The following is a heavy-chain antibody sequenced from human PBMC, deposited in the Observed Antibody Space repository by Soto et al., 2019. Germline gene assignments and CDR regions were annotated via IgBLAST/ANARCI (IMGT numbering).Heavy chain of an antibody. CDR1: GGSISSSSYY. Sequence: SETLSLTCTVSGGSISSSSYYWGWIRQPPGKGLEWIGSIYYSGSTYYNPSLKSRVTISVDTSKNQFSLKLSSVTAADTAVYYCAREKTYDDFWSGSIDYWGQGTLVTVSS. D-gene: IGHD3-3*01. J-gene: IGHJ4*02. V-gene: IGHV4-39*07. CDR2: IYYSGST. CDR3: AREKTYDDFWSGSIDY.